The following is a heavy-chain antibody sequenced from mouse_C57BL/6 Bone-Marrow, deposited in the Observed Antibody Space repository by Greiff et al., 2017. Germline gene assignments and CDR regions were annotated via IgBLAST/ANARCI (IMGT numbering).Heavy chain of an antibody. CDR2: INPNNGGT. D-gene: IGHD1-1*01. CDR1: GYTFTDYY. CDR3: ARWGTTVGGDY. J-gene: IGHJ2*01. Sequence: VQLQQSGPELVKPGASVKISCKASGYTFTDYYMNWVKQSHGKSLEWIGDINPNNGGTSYNQKFKGKATLTVDKSSSTAYMELRSLTSEDSAVYYCARWGTTVGGDYWGQGTTLTVSS. V-gene: IGHV1-26*01.